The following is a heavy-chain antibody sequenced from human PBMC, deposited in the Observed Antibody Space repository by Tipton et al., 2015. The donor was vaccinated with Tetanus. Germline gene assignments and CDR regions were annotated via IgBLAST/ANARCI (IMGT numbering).Heavy chain of an antibody. CDR1: GYTFTSYG. CDR3: ASGSSIRHGLDV. V-gene: IGHV1-8*02. CDR2: LDPKSGSA. D-gene: IGHD2-2*01. J-gene: IGHJ6*02. Sequence: QSGAEVKKPGASVKVSCKASGYTFTSYGLNWVRKAAGRGFEWMGGLDPKSGSAAYAPRFQDRVTMTTNTSITTAFMEVASLTYEDTAVYYCASGSSIRHGLDVWGHGASVTVSS.